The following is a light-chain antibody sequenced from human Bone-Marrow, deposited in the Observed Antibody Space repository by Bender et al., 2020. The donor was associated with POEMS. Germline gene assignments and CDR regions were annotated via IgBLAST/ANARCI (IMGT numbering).Light chain of an antibody. CDR1: SSDIGGYDY. Sequence: QPALTQPASVSGSPGQSITISCTGTSSDIGGYDYVSWYRQHPGKAPKLMISDVRDRPSGVSNRFSGSKSGTSASLAITGLQAEDEADYYFQSFDSSLSALFGGGTKLTVL. CDR3: QSFDSSLSAL. CDR2: DVR. J-gene: IGLJ2*01. V-gene: IGLV2-14*03.